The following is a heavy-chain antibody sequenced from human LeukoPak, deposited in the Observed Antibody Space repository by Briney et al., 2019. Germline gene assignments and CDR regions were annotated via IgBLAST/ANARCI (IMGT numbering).Heavy chain of an antibody. Sequence: ASVKVSCKASGYTFTSYGISWVRQAPGQGLEWMGWISAYNGNTNYAQKLRGRVTMTTDTSTSTAYMELRSLRSDDTAVYYCARDHDSGSHYYYYYGMDVWGQGTTVTVSS. V-gene: IGHV1-18*01. D-gene: IGHD1-26*01. CDR3: ARDHDSGSHYYYYYGMDV. CDR2: ISAYNGNT. J-gene: IGHJ6*02. CDR1: GYTFTSYG.